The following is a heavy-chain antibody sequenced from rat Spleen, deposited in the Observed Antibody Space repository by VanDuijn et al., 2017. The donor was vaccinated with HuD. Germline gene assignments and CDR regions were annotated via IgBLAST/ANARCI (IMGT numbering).Heavy chain of an antibody. CDR1: GFNFNDYW. CDR2: INKDSSTI. D-gene: IGHD1-11*01. Sequence: EVKLVESGGGLVQPGRSLKLSCSASGFNFNDYWMGWVRQAPGKGLEWIGEINKDSSTINYTQSFKDKFTISRDNAQNTLYLQMSKLGSEDTAIYYCARADYGGYEDYYYVMDAWGQGASVTVSS. V-gene: IGHV4-2*01. CDR3: ARADYGGYEDYYYVMDA. J-gene: IGHJ4*01.